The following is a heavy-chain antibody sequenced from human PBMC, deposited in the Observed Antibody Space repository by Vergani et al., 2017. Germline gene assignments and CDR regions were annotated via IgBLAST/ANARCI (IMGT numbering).Heavy chain of an antibody. CDR3: AKGEEELGLGSDAFDI. CDR2: ISGSGGST. J-gene: IGHJ3*02. CDR1: GFTFSSYA. V-gene: IGHV3-23*01. Sequence: EVQLLESGGGLVQPGGSLRLSCAASGFTFSSYAMSWVRQAPGKGLEWVSAISGSGGSTYYADSVKGRFTISRDNSKNTLYLQMNSLRAEDTAVYYCAKGEEELGLGSDAFDIWGQGTMVTVSS. D-gene: IGHD1-7*01.